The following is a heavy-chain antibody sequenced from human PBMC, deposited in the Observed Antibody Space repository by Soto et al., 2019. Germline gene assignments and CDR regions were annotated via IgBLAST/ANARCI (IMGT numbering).Heavy chain of an antibody. V-gene: IGHV3-30*03. CDR2: ISYDGSNK. D-gene: IGHD3-9*01. CDR1: GFTFSSYS. J-gene: IGHJ4*02. CDR3: ARDHDILTRHMNFDY. Sequence: GGSLRLSCAASGFTFSSYSMNWVRQAPGKGLEWVAVISYDGSNKYYADSVKGRFTISRDNSKNTLYLQMNSLRAEDTAVYYCARDHDILTRHMNFDYWGQGTLVTVSS.